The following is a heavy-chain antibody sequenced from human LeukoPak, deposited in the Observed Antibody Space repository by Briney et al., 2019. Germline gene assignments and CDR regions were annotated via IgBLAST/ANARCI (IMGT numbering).Heavy chain of an antibody. CDR3: ARVDHCSSTSCFNPYNWFDP. D-gene: IGHD2-2*01. J-gene: IGHJ5*02. CDR2: INHSGST. CDR1: GGSFSGYY. V-gene: IGHV4-34*01. Sequence: SETLSLTCAVYGGSFSGYYWSWIRQPPGKGLEWIGEINHSGSTNYNPSLKGRVTISVDTSKNQFSLKLSSVTAADTAVYYCARVDHCSSTSCFNPYNWFDPWGQGTLVTVSS.